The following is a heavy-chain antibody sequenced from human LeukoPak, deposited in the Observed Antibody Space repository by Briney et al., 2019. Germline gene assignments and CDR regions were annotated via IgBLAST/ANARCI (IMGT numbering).Heavy chain of an antibody. CDR2: INWNGGST. J-gene: IGHJ4*02. D-gene: IGHD3-10*01. V-gene: IGHV3-20*04. CDR3: ARRGSGAGSYYYSDY. CDR1: GFTFDDYG. Sequence: GGSLTLSCAASGFTFDDYGMSWVRQAPGKGLEWVSGINWNGGSTGYADSVKGRFTISRDNAKNSLYLQMNSLRAEDTALYYCARRGSGAGSYYYSDYWGQGTLVTVSS.